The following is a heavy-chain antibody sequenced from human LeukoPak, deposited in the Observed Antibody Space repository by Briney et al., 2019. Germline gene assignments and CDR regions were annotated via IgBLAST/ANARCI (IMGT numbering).Heavy chain of an antibody. CDR1: GGSISSGSYY. CDR3: ARDRFGGRQLWGMDV. D-gene: IGHD3-10*01. V-gene: IGHV4-61*02. J-gene: IGHJ6*02. CDR2: IYTSGST. Sequence: SETLSLTCTVSGGSISSGSYYWSWIRQPAGKGLEWIGRIYTSGSTNYNPSLKSRVTISVDTSKNQFSLKLSSVTAADTAVYYCARDRFGGRQLWGMDVWGQGTTVTVSS.